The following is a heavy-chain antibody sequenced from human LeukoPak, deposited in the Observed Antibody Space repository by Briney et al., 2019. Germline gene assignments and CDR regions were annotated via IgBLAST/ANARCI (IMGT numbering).Heavy chain of an antibody. V-gene: IGHV1-18*01. D-gene: IGHD3-9*01. Sequence: ASVKVSCKAFGYTFTSYGISWVRQAPGQGLEWMGWISAYNGNTNYAQKLQGRVTMTTDTSTSTAYTELRSVRSDDTAAYYCARSDTYDILTGYYMERVASRGDYWGQGTLVTVSS. CDR2: ISAYNGNT. J-gene: IGHJ4*02. CDR1: GYTFTSYG. CDR3: ARSDTYDILTGYYMERVASRGDY.